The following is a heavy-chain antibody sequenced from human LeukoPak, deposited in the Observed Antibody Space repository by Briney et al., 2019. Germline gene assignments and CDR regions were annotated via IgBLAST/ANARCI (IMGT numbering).Heavy chain of an antibody. CDR3: ARDWYYGSGSYYKIDY. D-gene: IGHD3-10*01. Sequence: ASVKVSCKASGYTFTSYYMHWVRQAPGQGLEWMGIINPSGGSTSYAQKFQGRVTMTTDTSTSTAYMELRSLRSDDTAVYYCARDWYYGSGSYYKIDYWGQGTLVTVSS. J-gene: IGHJ4*02. V-gene: IGHV1-46*01. CDR2: INPSGGST. CDR1: GYTFTSYY.